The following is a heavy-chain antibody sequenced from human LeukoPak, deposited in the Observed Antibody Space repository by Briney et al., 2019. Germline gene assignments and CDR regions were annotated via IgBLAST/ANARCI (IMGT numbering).Heavy chain of an antibody. Sequence: GGSLRLSCAASGFTFSSYGMHWVRQAPGKGLEWVAVIWYDGSNKYYADSVKGRFTNYRDNAKNSLYLQMNSLRAEDTAVYYCARGYSSSSGGGDYWGQGTLVTVSS. D-gene: IGHD6-6*01. CDR1: GFTFSSYG. CDR3: ARGYSSSSGGGDY. CDR2: IWYDGSNK. V-gene: IGHV3-33*01. J-gene: IGHJ4*02.